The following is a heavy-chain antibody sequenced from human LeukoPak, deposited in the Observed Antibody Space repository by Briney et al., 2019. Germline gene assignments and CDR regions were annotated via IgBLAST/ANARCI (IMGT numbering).Heavy chain of an antibody. CDR3: AKAIDSWSGYYSHY. CDR1: GFTFSSYA. CDR2: ISGSGGST. D-gene: IGHD3-3*01. V-gene: IGHV3-23*01. J-gene: IGHJ4*02. Sequence: GGSLRLSCAASGFTFSSYAMSWVRQAPGKGLEWVSAISGSGGSTYYADSVKGRFTISRDNSKNTLYLQMNSLRAEDTAVYYCAKAIDSWSGYYSHYWGQGTLVTVSS.